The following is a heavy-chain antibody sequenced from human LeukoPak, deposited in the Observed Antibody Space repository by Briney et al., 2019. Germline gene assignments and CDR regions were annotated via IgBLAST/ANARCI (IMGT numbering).Heavy chain of an antibody. CDR2: IYYSGST. D-gene: IGHD1-1*01. V-gene: IGHV4-59*02. J-gene: IGHJ4*02. CDR1: GGSVTSYY. CDR3: ARDRLEVLDYYFDY. Sequence: SETLSLTCTVSGGSVTSYYWGWIRQPPGKGLEWIGYIYYSGSTNYSPSLRSRVTISLDMSKNQFSLQLRSVTAADTAVYYCARDRLEVLDYYFDYWGQGTLVTVSS.